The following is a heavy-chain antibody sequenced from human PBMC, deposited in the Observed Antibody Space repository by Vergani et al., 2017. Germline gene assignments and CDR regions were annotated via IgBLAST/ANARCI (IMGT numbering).Heavy chain of an antibody. J-gene: IGHJ6*03. Sequence: QVQLVESGGGVVQPGRSLRLSCAASGFTFSNYGMHWVRQAPGKGLEWVAVIWYDGSNKYYADSMQGRFTISRDNSKYTLYLQMNSLRVEDTAVYYCARDTDHSNSPPYYYWYMDVWGKGTAVTVSS. V-gene: IGHV3-33*01. CDR1: GFTFSNYG. CDR2: IWYDGSNK. D-gene: IGHD4-11*01. CDR3: ARDTDHSNSPPYYYWYMDV.